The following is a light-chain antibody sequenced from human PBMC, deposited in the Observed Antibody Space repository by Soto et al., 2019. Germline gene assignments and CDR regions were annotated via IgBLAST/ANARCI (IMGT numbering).Light chain of an antibody. V-gene: IGKV1-5*01. Sequence: IEMTECPSTLSASVGDTVTITCRASQRISGWLAWHQQKPGKAPKLLIYDVSALKRGVPPRFSGSGSGTEFTLTISSLQPEEFATYYCQQYDIFSVPFGHVGKVDIK. CDR3: QQYDIFSVP. CDR1: QRISGW. CDR2: DVS. J-gene: IGKJ1*01.